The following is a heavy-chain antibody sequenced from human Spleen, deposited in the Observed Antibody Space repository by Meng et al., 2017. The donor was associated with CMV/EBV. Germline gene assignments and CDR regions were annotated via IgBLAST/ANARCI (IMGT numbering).Heavy chain of an antibody. CDR2: VNPNTGDT. Sequence: ASVKVSCKASGYTFTNIYMHWVRQAPGQGLEWMGWVNPNTGDTQYAQRFQGRVTMTRDTSISTAYMELSRLRSDDTAVYYCARDLDDFWSAYYTWNYYYYGLDVWGQGTTVTVSS. V-gene: IGHV1-2*02. D-gene: IGHD3-3*01. CDR3: ARDLDDFWSAYYTWNYYYYGLDV. J-gene: IGHJ6*02. CDR1: GYTFTNIY.